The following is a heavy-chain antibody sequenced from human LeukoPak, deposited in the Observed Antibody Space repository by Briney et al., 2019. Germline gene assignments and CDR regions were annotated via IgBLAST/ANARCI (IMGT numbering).Heavy chain of an antibody. Sequence: SETLSLSCIMFGGSFTGYYWSWIRQSPWKGLEWIGEISPRGTKYNPSLKSRVTISLDSTKNQFSLILSSVTAADAAVYFCASDSYSSIAYFWSQGTLVTVSS. CDR3: ASDSYSSIAYF. CDR1: GGSFTGYY. J-gene: IGHJ4*02. CDR2: ISPRGT. D-gene: IGHD6-13*01. V-gene: IGHV4-34*01.